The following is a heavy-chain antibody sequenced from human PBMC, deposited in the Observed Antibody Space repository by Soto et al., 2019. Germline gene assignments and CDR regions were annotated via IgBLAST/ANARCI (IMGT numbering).Heavy chain of an antibody. CDR1: GFTFSDFG. V-gene: IGHV3-33*03. CDR2: IWYHGGSE. Sequence: QVQLVESGGGVVQPGRSLRLSCAVSGFTFSDFGMHWVRQAPGKGLEWVALIWYHGGSEEYADSVKGRFSISRDNSKNTLYLQMDSLRAEDTAVYYCASRGCVKGICYNSYDMWGQGTMVTVSS. D-gene: IGHD3-10*01. J-gene: IGHJ3*02. CDR3: ASRGCVKGICYNSYDM.